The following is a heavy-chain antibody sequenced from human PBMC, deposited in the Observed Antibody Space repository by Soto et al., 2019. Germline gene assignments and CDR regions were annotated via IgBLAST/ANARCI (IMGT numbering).Heavy chain of an antibody. CDR3: ARGATPPGAPAWYYFDS. CDR2: ISLSGTT. J-gene: IGHJ4*02. D-gene: IGHD1-26*01. Sequence: SETLSLTCTVSGGSISSYYWSWIRQPAGKGLEWIGRISLSGTTNYNPSLRSRVTMSADVSKNQFSLRLTSVTAAETALYYCARGATPPGAPAWYYFDSWGQGTMVTV. CDR1: GGSISSYY. V-gene: IGHV4-4*07.